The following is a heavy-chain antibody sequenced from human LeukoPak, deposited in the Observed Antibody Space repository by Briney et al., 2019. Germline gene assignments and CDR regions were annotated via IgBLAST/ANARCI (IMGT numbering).Heavy chain of an antibody. CDR1: GYTFTSYG. D-gene: IGHD6-13*01. CDR3: AIGRGGSSWYRRDYYYYMDV. Sequence: ASVKVSCKASGYTFTSYGISWVRQAPGQGLEWMGWISAYNGNTNYAQNLQGRVTMTTDTSTSTAYMELRSLRSDDTAVYYCAIGRGGSSWYRRDYYYYMDVWGKGTTVTISS. V-gene: IGHV1-18*01. CDR2: ISAYNGNT. J-gene: IGHJ6*03.